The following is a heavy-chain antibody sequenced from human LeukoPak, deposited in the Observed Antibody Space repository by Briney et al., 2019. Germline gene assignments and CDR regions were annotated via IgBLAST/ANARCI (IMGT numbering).Heavy chain of an antibody. CDR1: GGTFSSYA. Sequence: GASVKVSCKASGGTFSSYAISWVQQAPGQGLEWMGRIIPILGIANYAQKFQGRVTITADKSTSTAYMELSSLRSEDTAVYYCARATRHCSSTSCYAPEYYYYYGMDVWGQGTTVTVSS. CDR2: IIPILGIA. V-gene: IGHV1-69*04. D-gene: IGHD2-2*01. CDR3: ARATRHCSSTSCYAPEYYYYYGMDV. J-gene: IGHJ6*02.